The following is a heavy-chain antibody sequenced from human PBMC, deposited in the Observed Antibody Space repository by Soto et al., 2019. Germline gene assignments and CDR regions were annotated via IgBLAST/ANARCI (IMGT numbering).Heavy chain of an antibody. CDR2: ISYDGSNK. D-gene: IGHD2-21*02. CDR3: ARGVRGDKGYFDY. Sequence: QVQLVESGGGVVQPGRSLRLSCAASGFTFSSYAMHWVRQAPGKGLEWVAVISYDGSNKYYADSVKGRFTISRDNSKNTLYLQMNSLRADDMAVYYCARGVRGDKGYFDYWGQGTLVTVSS. V-gene: IGHV3-30-3*01. CDR1: GFTFSSYA. J-gene: IGHJ4*02.